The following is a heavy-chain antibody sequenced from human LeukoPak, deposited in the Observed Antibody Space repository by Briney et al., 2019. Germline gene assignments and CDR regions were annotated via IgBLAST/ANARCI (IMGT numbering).Heavy chain of an antibody. CDR2: IIPIFGTA. J-gene: IGHJ5*02. Sequence: ASVKVSCKASGGTFSSYAISWVRQAPGQGLEWMGGIIPIFGTANYAQKFQGRVTITTDESTSTAYMELSSLRSEDSAVYYCARVRASQRAWFDPWGQGTLVTVSS. CDR3: ARVRASQRAWFDP. CDR1: GGTFSSYA. V-gene: IGHV1-69*05.